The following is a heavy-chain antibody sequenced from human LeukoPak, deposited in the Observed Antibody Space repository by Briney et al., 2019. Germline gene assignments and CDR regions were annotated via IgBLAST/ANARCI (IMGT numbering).Heavy chain of an antibody. CDR3: AKGIPYSYGYFDY. CDR1: GFTFSSYG. Sequence: GGSLRLSCAASGFTFSSYGMHWVRQAPGKGLEWVAVISYDGSNKYYADSVKGRFTISRDNSKNTPYLQMNSLRAEDTAVYYCAKGIPYSYGYFDYWGQGTLVTVSS. V-gene: IGHV3-30*18. CDR2: ISYDGSNK. J-gene: IGHJ4*02. D-gene: IGHD5-18*01.